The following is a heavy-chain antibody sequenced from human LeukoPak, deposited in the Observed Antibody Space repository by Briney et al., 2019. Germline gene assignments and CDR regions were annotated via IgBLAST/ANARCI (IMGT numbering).Heavy chain of an antibody. V-gene: IGHV4-59*01. D-gene: IGHD5-18*01. CDR3: ARGGESLDTAMITGY. CDR1: GDSLSTYY. CDR2: ISYSGSA. Sequence: PSETLSLTCSVSGDSLSTYYWTWIRQPPGKGLEWIGYISYSGSANYNPSLKTRVTISLDTSKNQISLKVSSVTAADTAVYHCARGGESLDTAMITGYWGQGALVTVSS. J-gene: IGHJ4*02.